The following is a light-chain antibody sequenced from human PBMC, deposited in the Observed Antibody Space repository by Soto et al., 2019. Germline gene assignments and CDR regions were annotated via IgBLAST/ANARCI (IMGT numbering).Light chain of an antibody. CDR3: QQYNNWLT. V-gene: IGKV3-15*01. Sequence: EIGMTQSPATLSVSPGERGTLSCRASQSVRSNLAWYQQKPGQAPRLLIYGASTRATGIPARFSGSGSGTEFTLTISSLQSEDFALYYCQQYNNWLTFGGGTKVEIK. J-gene: IGKJ4*01. CDR1: QSVRSN. CDR2: GAS.